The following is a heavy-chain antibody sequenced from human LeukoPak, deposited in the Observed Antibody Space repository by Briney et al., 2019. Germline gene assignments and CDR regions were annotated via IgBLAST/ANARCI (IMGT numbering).Heavy chain of an antibody. J-gene: IGHJ4*02. V-gene: IGHV1-8*01. CDR2: MNPNSGNT. CDR3: ARLTSTSWYECFDY. D-gene: IGHD6-13*01. CDR1: GYTFTSYD. Sequence: ASVKVSCKASGYTFTSYDINWVRQATGQGLEWMGWMNPNSGNTGYAQKFQGRVTMTRNTSISTAYMELSSLRSEDTAVYYCARLTSTSWYECFDYWGQGTLVTVSS.